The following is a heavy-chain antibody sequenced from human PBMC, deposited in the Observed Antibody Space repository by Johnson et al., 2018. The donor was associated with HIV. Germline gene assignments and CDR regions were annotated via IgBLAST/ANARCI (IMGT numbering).Heavy chain of an antibody. Sequence: QVQLVESGGGLVKPGGSLRLSCVVSGFTFRDYYMSWIRQAPGKGLEWVSYISSSGTTIYYADSVKGRFTISRDNSKNTLYLQMNSLRADDTAVYYCARSYSGSTWDAFDIWGQGTLVTVSS. CDR2: ISSSGTTI. J-gene: IGHJ3*02. V-gene: IGHV3-11*04. CDR3: ARSYSGSTWDAFDI. D-gene: IGHD1-26*01. CDR1: GFTFRDYY.